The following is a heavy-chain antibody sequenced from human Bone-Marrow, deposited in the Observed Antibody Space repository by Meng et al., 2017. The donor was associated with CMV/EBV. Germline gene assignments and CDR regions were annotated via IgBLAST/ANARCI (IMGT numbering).Heavy chain of an antibody. CDR2: IYYSGS. CDR1: GDSISSYY. D-gene: IGHD2-2*01. Sequence: SETLSLTCTVSGDSISSYYWSWIRQPPGKGLEWIGNIYYSGSNYNPSLKSRVTISIDASKSQFSLKLSSVTAADTAVYYCARANCSSTSCSLDYWGQGTLVTVSS. J-gene: IGHJ4*02. CDR3: ARANCSSTSCSLDY. V-gene: IGHV4-59*01.